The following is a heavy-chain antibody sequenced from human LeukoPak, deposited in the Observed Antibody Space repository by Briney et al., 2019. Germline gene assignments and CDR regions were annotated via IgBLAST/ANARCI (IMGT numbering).Heavy chain of an antibody. V-gene: IGHV4-4*07. CDR1: GGSISSYY. D-gene: IGHD3-16*02. CDR2: IYTSGST. CDR3: AGAYDYVWGSYRDDY. Sequence: SETLSLTCTVSGGSISSYYWSWIRQPAGKGLEWIGRIYTSGSTNYNPSLKSRVTMSVDTSKNQFSLKLSSVTAADTAVYYCAGAYDYVWGSYRDDYWGQGTLVTVSS. J-gene: IGHJ4*02.